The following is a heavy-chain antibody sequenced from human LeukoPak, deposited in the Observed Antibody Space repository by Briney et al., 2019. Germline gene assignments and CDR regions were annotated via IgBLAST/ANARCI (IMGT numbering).Heavy chain of an antibody. CDR1: GFTFSSYA. Sequence: GGSLRLSCAASGFTFSSYAMRWVRQAPGKGLQWVAGISGSGGSTYYADSVKGRFTVSRDSSKSTLYLHMNSLRAEDTAVYYCAKSGAGYYYMDVWGKGTTVTVSS. J-gene: IGHJ6*03. CDR2: ISGSGGST. D-gene: IGHD1-26*01. CDR3: AKSGAGYYYMDV. V-gene: IGHV3-23*01.